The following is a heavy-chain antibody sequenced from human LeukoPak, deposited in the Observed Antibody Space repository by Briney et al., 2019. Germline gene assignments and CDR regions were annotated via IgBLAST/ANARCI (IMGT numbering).Heavy chain of an antibody. CDR2: IYYSGST. CDR3: ARSSSGWYAAFDY. D-gene: IGHD6-19*01. V-gene: IGHV4-59*01. Sequence: TSETLSLTCTVSGGSISSYCWSWIRQPPGKGLEWIGYIYYSGSTNYNPSLKSRVTISVDTSKNQFSLKLSSVTAADTAVYYCARSSSGWYAAFDYWGQGTLVTVSS. CDR1: GGSISSYC. J-gene: IGHJ4*02.